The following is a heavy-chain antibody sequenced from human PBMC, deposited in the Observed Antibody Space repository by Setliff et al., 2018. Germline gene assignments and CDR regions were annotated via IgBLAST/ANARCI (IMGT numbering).Heavy chain of an antibody. CDR2: IYHNGNS. V-gene: IGHV4-39*07. Sequence: SETLSLTCAVSGGSISSSYYYWGWIRQPPGKGLEWIGSIYHNGNSYYNPLLKSRVTISVDTSKNQFSLKLSSLTAADTAVYYCARDTEGRYNFWSGYYEDYYYYGMDVWGQGTTVTV. CDR3: ARDTEGRYNFWSGYYEDYYYYGMDV. D-gene: IGHD3-3*01. J-gene: IGHJ6*02. CDR1: GGSISSSYYY.